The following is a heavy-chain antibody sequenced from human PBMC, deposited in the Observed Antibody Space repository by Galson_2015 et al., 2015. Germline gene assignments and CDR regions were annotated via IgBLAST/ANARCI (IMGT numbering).Heavy chain of an antibody. V-gene: IGHV1-46*01. CDR3: ATRRPCSGGTCYGLDV. CDR2: GNT. J-gene: IGHJ6*02. D-gene: IGHD2-15*01. Sequence: GNTIYAQKFQGRVTMTRDTSTSVVYMELSSQTSEDAAVYYCATRRPCSGGTCYGLDVWGQGTTVTVSS.